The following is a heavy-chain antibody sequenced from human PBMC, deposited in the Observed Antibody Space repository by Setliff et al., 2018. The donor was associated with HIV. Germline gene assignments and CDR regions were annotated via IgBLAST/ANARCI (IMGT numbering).Heavy chain of an antibody. V-gene: IGHV3-15*06. CDR2: IFSQTHGGAI. Sequence: PGGSLRLSCAVSGFIVTDNWMAWARQAPGKGLEWVGHIFSQTHGGAISYVEPVKGRFTISRDNIKNRLFLQMDSLTAEDTAVYYCARVRSGSYSPSDYWGQGTLVTVSS. D-gene: IGHD1-26*01. J-gene: IGHJ4*02. CDR3: ARVRSGSYSPSDY. CDR1: GFIVTDNW.